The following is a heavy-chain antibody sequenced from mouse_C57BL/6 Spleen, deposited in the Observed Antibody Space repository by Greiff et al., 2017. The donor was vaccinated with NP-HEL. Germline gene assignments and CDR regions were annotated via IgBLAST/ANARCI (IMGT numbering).Heavy chain of an antibody. CDR2: ISDGGSYT. D-gene: IGHD2-4*01. J-gene: IGHJ3*01. V-gene: IGHV5-4*01. CDR1: GFTFSSYA. CDR3: ARDDDYTSFAY. Sequence: EVQRVESGGGLVKPGGSLKLSCAASGFTFSSYAMSWVRQTPHKRLEWVATISDGGSYTYYPDNVKGRFTISRDNAKNNLYLQMGHVKSEDTAMYYCARDDDYTSFAYWGQGTLVTVSA.